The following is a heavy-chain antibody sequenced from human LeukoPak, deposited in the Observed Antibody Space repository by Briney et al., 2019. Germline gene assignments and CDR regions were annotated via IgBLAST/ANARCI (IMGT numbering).Heavy chain of an antibody. CDR3: ARGTIFGVPIPDY. V-gene: IGHV4-39*01. J-gene: IGHJ4*02. CDR1: GGSISSSSYC. CDR2: IYYSGST. Sequence: SETLSLTCTVSGGSISSSSYCWGWIRQPPGKGLKWIGSIYYSGSTYYNPSLKSRVTISVDTSKNQFSLKLSSVTAADTAVYYCARGTIFGVPIPDYWGQGTLVTVSS. D-gene: IGHD3-3*01.